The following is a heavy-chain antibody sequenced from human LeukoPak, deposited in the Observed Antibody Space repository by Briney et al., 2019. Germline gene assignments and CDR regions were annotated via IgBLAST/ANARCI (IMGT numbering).Heavy chain of an antibody. D-gene: IGHD2-15*01. CDR3: GKTTVGYSSGRYPGWPVDY. Sequence: GGSLRLSCAASGFTFNNYAMYWVRQAPGKGLEWVSGIFGSVGSAHYADSVKGRFTISRDNSKNTVYLQLDSLRVEDTAVYYCGKTTVGYSSGRYPGWPVDYWGQGTLVTVSS. CDR2: IFGSVGSA. CDR1: GFTFNNYA. J-gene: IGHJ4*02. V-gene: IGHV3-23*01.